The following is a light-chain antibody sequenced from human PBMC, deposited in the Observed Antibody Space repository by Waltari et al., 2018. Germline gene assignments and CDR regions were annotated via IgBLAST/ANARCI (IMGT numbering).Light chain of an antibody. CDR3: QSYDSSLTSGVV. CDR2: GNS. Sequence: QSVLTQPPSVSGAPGQRVTISCSGSSSNIGAGHDVHWYQVFPRAAPKLLIYGNSNRPSGVPDRCSGSKSGTSASLAITGLQAEDEADYYCQSYDSSLTSGVVFGGGTKVTVL. J-gene: IGLJ3*02. V-gene: IGLV1-40*01. CDR1: SSNIGAGHD.